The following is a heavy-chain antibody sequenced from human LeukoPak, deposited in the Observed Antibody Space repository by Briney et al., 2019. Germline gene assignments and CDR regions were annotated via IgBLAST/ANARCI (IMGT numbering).Heavy chain of an antibody. CDR2: ISYTGST. D-gene: IGHD4-17*01. CDR1: GGSINPYY. J-gene: IGHJ4*02. Sequence: MSSEILSLTCTVSGGSINPYYWSWIRQPPGKGLEYIGYISYTGSTNSNPSLKSRLTISVDTSKNQVSLKLRSVTAADTAVYYCARIHDYGDYAFDKWGQGTLVTVSS. V-gene: IGHV4-59*08. CDR3: ARIHDYGDYAFDK.